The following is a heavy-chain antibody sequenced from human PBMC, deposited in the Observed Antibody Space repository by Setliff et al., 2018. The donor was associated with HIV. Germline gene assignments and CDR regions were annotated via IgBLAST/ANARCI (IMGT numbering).Heavy chain of an antibody. V-gene: IGHV4-39*01. CDR1: GGSISSSGFY. CDR2: IYYSGST. Sequence: SETLSLTCTVSGGSISSSGFYWGWIRQTPAKGLEWIGSIYYSGSTYYNPSLQTRVNIAVDPSKNQFSLKLSSVTAEDTAVYYCASPTYVYDSSGYYYGLPNWYFDLWGRGTLVTVSS. CDR3: ASPTYVYDSSGYYYGLPNWYFDL. J-gene: IGHJ2*01. D-gene: IGHD3-22*01.